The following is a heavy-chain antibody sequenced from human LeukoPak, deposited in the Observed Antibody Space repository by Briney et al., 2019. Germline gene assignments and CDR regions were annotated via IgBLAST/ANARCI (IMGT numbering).Heavy chain of an antibody. V-gene: IGHV3-74*01. Sequence: PGGSLRLSCAASGFTFSSYWMHWVRQAPGKGLEWVSRINSDGSSTSYADSVKGRFTISRDNAKNTLYLQMNSLRAEDTAVYYCARDRSASFDYWGQGTLVTVSS. J-gene: IGHJ4*02. CDR1: GFTFSSYW. CDR2: INSDGSST. CDR3: ARDRSASFDY.